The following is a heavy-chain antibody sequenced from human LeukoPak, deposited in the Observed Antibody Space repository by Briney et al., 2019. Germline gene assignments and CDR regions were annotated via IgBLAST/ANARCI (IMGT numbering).Heavy chain of an antibody. Sequence: SETLSLTCTVSGGSISSSSYYWGWIRQPPGKGLEWIGSIYYSGSTYYNPSLKSRVTISVDTSKNQFSLKLSSVTAADTAVYFCARHHNYYYYMDVWGKGTTVTISS. V-gene: IGHV4-39*01. CDR2: IYYSGST. CDR3: ARHHNYYYYMDV. J-gene: IGHJ6*03. CDR1: GGSISSSSYY.